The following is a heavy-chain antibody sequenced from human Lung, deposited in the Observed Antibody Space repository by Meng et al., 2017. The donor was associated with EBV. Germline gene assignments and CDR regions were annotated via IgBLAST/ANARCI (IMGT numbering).Heavy chain of an antibody. J-gene: IGHJ5*02. CDR1: GYTFSTYA. CDR2: ISTNTGTP. CDR3: ARGGNFDP. Sequence: GYLVQSGAEVKKPGASVKVSCKASGYTFSTYAINWVRQAHGRGLEWMGWISTNTGTPTYTQGFTGRFVFSLDTSVSTAYLQISSLKAEDIAVYYCARGGNFDPWGQGTLVTVSS. D-gene: IGHD2/OR15-2a*01. V-gene: IGHV7-4-1*02.